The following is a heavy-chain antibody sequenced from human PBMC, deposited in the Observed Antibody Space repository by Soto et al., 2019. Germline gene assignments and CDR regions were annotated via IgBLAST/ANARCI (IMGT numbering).Heavy chain of an antibody. CDR2: ITASGDTT. CDR3: AKVRPLSDCTRTSCGGAFAI. Sequence: EVQLLESGGGLVQPGGSLRLSCAASGFTFSSYAMSWVRQAPGKGLEWDSAITASGDTTYYADAVKGRFTISRDNSKSTMYLQMNSLRAENTAVYYCAKVRPLSDCTRTSCGGAFAIWGQGTMVTVSS. CDR1: GFTFSSYA. V-gene: IGHV3-23*01. J-gene: IGHJ3*02. D-gene: IGHD2-2*01.